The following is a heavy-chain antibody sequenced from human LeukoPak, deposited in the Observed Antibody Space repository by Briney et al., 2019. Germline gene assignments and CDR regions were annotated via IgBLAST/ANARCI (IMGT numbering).Heavy chain of an antibody. Sequence: NPSGTLSLTCGVSGGSVSTMNWWSWVRQSPGKGLEWIGEIFHTGSTNYNPSLNSRVTISLDKSKNQFSLKLSSVTAADTAVYYCAGRDGYNLAFDYWGQGTLVTVSS. CDR2: IFHTGST. J-gene: IGHJ4*02. D-gene: IGHD5-24*01. CDR1: GGSVSTMNW. V-gene: IGHV4-4*02. CDR3: AGRDGYNLAFDY.